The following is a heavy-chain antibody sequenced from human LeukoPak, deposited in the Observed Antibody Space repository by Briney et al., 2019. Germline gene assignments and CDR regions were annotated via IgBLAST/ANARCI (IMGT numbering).Heavy chain of an antibody. V-gene: IGHV3-11*01. Sequence: GGSLRLSCEASGFTFSDYYMSWIRQAPGKGLEWVSYISSSGSTIYYADSVKGRFTISRDNAKNSLYLQMNSLRAEDTAVYYCARDLSGNSVLHYFDYWGQGTLVTVSS. CDR3: ARDLSGNSVLHYFDY. CDR1: GFTFSDYY. J-gene: IGHJ4*02. D-gene: IGHD4-23*01. CDR2: ISSSGSTI.